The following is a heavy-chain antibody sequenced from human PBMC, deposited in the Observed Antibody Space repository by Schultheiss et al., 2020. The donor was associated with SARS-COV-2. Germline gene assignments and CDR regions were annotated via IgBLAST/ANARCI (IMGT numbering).Heavy chain of an antibody. Sequence: GGSLRLSCAASGFSFSTYAMHWVRQAPGKGLEWVAVISYDGSNKYYADSVKGRFTISRDNSKNTLYLQMNSLRAEVTAVYYCAKHRYDFWSGYKTAYFDYWGQGTLVTVSS. V-gene: IGHV3-30*07. CDR3: AKHRYDFWSGYKTAYFDY. D-gene: IGHD3-3*01. J-gene: IGHJ4*02. CDR1: GFSFSTYA. CDR2: ISYDGSNK.